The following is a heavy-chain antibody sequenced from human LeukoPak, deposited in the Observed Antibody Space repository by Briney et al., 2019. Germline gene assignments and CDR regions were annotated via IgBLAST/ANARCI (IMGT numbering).Heavy chain of an antibody. J-gene: IGHJ6*03. V-gene: IGHV3-30*04. CDR1: GFTFSNYA. CDR2: TSYDGSNK. CDR3: ARDPQGYYYYMDI. Sequence: PGGSLRLSCAASGFTFSNYAMHWVRQAPGKGLEWVAVTSYDGSNKDYADSVKGRFTITRDNDKSTLYLQMNSLRVEDTAVYYCARDPQGYYYYMDIWGKGTTVTVSS.